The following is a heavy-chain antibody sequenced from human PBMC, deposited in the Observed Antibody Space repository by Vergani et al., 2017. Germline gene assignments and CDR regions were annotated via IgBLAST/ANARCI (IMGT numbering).Heavy chain of an antibody. CDR3: ARGALSGSYGPGMDV. Sequence: QVQLQESGQGLVKPSETLSLTCTVSGGSISSYYWSWIRQPPGKGLEWIGYIYYSGSTNYNPSLKSRVTISVDTSKNQFSLKLSSVTAADTAVYYCARGALSGSYGPGMDVWGQXP. CDR1: GGSISSYY. J-gene: IGHJ6*02. V-gene: IGHV4-59*01. D-gene: IGHD1-26*01. CDR2: IYYSGST.